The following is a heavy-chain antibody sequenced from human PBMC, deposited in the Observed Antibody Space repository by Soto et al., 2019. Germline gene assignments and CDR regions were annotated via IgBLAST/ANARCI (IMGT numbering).Heavy chain of an antibody. V-gene: IGHV4-61*01. Sequence: SETLSLTCTVSGGSVSSGSYYWSWIRQPPGKGLEWIGYIYYSGSTYYKPSLKSRVSISIDTSRNQFSLKLTSVTAADTGVYYCASSSPFHYWGPGILVTVSS. CDR3: ASSSPFHY. CDR1: GGSVSSGSYY. CDR2: IYYSGST. D-gene: IGHD6-6*01. J-gene: IGHJ4*02.